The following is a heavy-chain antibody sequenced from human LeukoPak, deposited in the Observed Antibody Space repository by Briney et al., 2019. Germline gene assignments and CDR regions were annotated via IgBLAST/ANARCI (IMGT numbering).Heavy chain of an antibody. J-gene: IGHJ4*02. Sequence: GGSLRLSCAASGFTVSSNYMSWVRQAPGKGLEWVSVIYSGGSTYYADSVKGRFTISRDNSKNTLYLQINSLRAEDTAVYYCARSGTTVTADLYYWGQGTLVTVSS. V-gene: IGHV3-53*01. CDR1: GFTVSSNY. CDR2: IYSGGST. CDR3: ARSGTTVTADLYY. D-gene: IGHD4-11*01.